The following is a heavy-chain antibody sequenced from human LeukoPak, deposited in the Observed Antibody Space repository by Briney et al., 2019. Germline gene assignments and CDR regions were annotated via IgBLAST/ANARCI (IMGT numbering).Heavy chain of an antibody. CDR3: ARSPGPYDFWSGYNWFDP. D-gene: IGHD3-3*01. V-gene: IGHV3-48*01. CDR1: GFTFSNAW. CDR2: ISSSSSTI. J-gene: IGHJ5*02. Sequence: GGSLRLSCAASGFTFSNAWMNWVRQAPGKGLEWVSYISSSSSTIYYADSVKGRFTISRDNAKNSLYLQMNSLRAEDTAVYYCARSPGPYDFWSGYNWFDPWGQGTLVTVSS.